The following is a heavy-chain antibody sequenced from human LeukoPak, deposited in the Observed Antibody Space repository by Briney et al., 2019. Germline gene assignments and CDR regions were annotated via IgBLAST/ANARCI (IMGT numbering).Heavy chain of an antibody. Sequence: SETLSLTCAVSGGSITSGSFYWGWVRQPPGKGLEWIGTLDYSGSTYSSPSLKSRVTISVDTSKNDFSLKLRSVAAADTAVYYCHMIGRVDLDYWGQGTLVTVSS. V-gene: IGHV4-39*02. J-gene: IGHJ4*02. CDR3: HMIGRVDLDY. CDR1: GGSITSGSFY. D-gene: IGHD3-16*01. CDR2: LDYSGST.